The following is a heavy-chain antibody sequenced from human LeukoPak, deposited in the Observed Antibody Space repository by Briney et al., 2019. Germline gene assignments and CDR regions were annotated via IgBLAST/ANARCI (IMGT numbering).Heavy chain of an antibody. CDR2: IYYGGST. V-gene: IGHV4-59*01. CDR1: GGSISSYY. D-gene: IGHD6-13*01. CDR3: ARVTGYVMEDYFDY. Sequence: SETLSLTCTVSGGSISSYYWSWIRQPPGKGLEWIGYIYYGGSTNYNPSLKSRVTISVDTSKNQFSLRLSSVTAADTAVYYCARVTGYVMEDYFDYWGQGTLVTVSS. J-gene: IGHJ4*02.